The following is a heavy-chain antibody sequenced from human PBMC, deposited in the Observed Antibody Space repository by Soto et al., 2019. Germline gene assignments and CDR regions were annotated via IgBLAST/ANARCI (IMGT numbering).Heavy chain of an antibody. J-gene: IGHJ3*02. CDR1: EGTFSSYA. CDR2: IIPIFGTA. CDR3: ARDEAWYDSSGYYPSPGYAFDI. Sequence: SVKVSCKASEGTFSSYAISWVRQAPGQGLEWMGGIIPIFGTANYAQKFQGRVTITADESTSTAYMELSSLRSEDTAVYYCARDEAWYDSSGYYPSPGYAFDIWGQGTMVTVSS. V-gene: IGHV1-69*13. D-gene: IGHD3-22*01.